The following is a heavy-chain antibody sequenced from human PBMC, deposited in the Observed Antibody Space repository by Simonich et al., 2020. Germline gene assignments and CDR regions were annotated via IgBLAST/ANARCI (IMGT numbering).Heavy chain of an antibody. CDR3: ARDRNWGWFDP. CDR2: ISYDGSNK. J-gene: IGHJ5*02. Sequence: QVQLVESGGGVVQPGRSLRLSFAASGFTFSSYAMHWVRQDPGKGLEGVAVISYDGSNKYYADSVKGRFTISRDNSKNTLYLQMNSLRAEDTAVYYCARDRNWGWFDPWGQGTLVTVSS. V-gene: IGHV3-30*07. CDR1: GFTFSSYA. D-gene: IGHD7-27*01.